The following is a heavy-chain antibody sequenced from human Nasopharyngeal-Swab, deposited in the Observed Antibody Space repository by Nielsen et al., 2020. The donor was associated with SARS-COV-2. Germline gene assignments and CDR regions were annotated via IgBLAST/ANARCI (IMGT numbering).Heavy chain of an antibody. V-gene: IGHV3-23*01. J-gene: IGHJ4*02. Sequence: GESLKISCAASGFTFNTYAISWVRQAPGKGLEWVSVISGSDYSTKYADSVKGRFTISRDNSKNTVNLQMNSLRAEDTAIYYCAKKVITGTTDYWGQGTLVTVSS. CDR3: AKKVITGTTDY. CDR1: GFTFNTYA. D-gene: IGHD1-20*01. CDR2: ISGSDYST.